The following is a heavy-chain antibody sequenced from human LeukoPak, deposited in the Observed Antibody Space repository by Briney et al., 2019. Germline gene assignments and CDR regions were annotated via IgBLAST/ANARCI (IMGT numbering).Heavy chain of an antibody. J-gene: IGHJ3*02. CDR3: ALGGPAVTHRDAFDI. CDR2: INHSGST. D-gene: IGHD4-17*01. V-gene: IGHV4-34*01. CDR1: GGSFSGYY. Sequence: SETLSLTCAVYGGSFSGYYWSWIRQPPGKGLEWIGEINHSGSTNYNPSLKSRVTISVDMSKNQFSLKLSAVIAADTAVYYCALGGPAVTHRDAFDIWGQGTMVTVSS.